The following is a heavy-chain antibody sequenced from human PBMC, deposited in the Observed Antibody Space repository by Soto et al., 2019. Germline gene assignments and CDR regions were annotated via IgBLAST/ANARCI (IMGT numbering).Heavy chain of an antibody. CDR1: GFTFSSYS. CDR3: AGQLRSYYYYGMDV. J-gene: IGHJ6*02. V-gene: IGHV3-21*01. Sequence: AGGSLRLSCAASGFTFSSYSMNWVRQAPGKGLEWVSSISSSSSYIYYADSVKGRFTISRDNAKNSLYLQMNSLRAEDTAVYYCAGQLRSYYYYGMDVWGQGTTVTVSS. CDR2: ISSSSSYI. D-gene: IGHD3-16*01.